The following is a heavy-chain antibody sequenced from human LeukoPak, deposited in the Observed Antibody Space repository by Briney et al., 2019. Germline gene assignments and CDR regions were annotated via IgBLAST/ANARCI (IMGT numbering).Heavy chain of an antibody. CDR1: GFTFSSYW. Sequence: GGSLRLSCAASGFTFSSYWMNWVRQAPGKGLEWVSCISTSSSYIDYADSVKGRFTTSRDNAKNSLYLEMNSLRADDTAVYYCARGSSNIAARDNWFDPWGQGTLVTVSS. CDR2: ISTSSSYI. V-gene: IGHV3-21*01. J-gene: IGHJ5*02. CDR3: ARGSSNIAARDNWFDP. D-gene: IGHD6-6*01.